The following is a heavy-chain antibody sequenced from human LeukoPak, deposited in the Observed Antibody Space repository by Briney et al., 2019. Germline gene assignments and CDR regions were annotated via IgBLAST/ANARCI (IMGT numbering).Heavy chain of an antibody. Sequence: SETLSLTCTVSGGSISSYYWSWIRQPPGKGLEWIGCIYYSGSTNYNPSLKSRVTISVDTSKNQFSLKLSSVTAADTAVYYCARHQKTLYYYGMDVWGQGTTVTVSS. V-gene: IGHV4-59*08. CDR3: ARHQKTLYYYGMDV. CDR1: GGSISSYY. CDR2: IYYSGST. J-gene: IGHJ6*02.